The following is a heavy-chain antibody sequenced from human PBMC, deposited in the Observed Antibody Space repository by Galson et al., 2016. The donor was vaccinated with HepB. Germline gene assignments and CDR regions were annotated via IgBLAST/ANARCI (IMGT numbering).Heavy chain of an antibody. Sequence: TLSLTCSVSGVSVTSHYWSWIRLAPGKGLEWIANVFHTGSTTYNPSLNNRVTISLDASMNRFSLELVSVSTADTAVYYCARGGGSPYHDHEFDNWGQGTLVTVSS. D-gene: IGHD1-14*01. CDR3: ARGGGSPYHDHEFDN. J-gene: IGHJ5*02. CDR1: GVSVTSHY. CDR2: VFHTGST. V-gene: IGHV4-59*02.